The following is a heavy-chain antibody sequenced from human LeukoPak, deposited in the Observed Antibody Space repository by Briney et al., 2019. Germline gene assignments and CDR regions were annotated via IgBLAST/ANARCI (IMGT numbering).Heavy chain of an antibody. J-gene: IGHJ4*02. CDR1: GFTFGSYA. Sequence: GGSLRLSCAASGFTFGSYAMHWVRQAPGKGLEWVAVISYDGSNKYYADSVKGRFTISRDNSKNTLYLQMNSLRAEDTAVYYCARDHIAAAGSLDYWGQGTLVTVSS. CDR2: ISYDGSNK. CDR3: ARDHIAAAGSLDY. D-gene: IGHD6-13*01. V-gene: IGHV3-30*04.